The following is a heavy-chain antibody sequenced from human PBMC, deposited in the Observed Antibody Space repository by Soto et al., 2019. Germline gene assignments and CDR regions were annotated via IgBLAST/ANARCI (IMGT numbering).Heavy chain of an antibody. V-gene: IGHV1-69*13. Sequence: SVKVSCKASGGTFSSYAISWVRQAPGQGLEWMGGIIPIFGTANYAQKFQGRVTITADESTSTAYMELSSLRSEDTAVYYCARRGYSYGPLYYYYGMDVWGQGTTVTVSS. CDR2: IIPIFGTA. CDR1: GGTFSSYA. CDR3: ARRGYSYGPLYYYYGMDV. D-gene: IGHD5-18*01. J-gene: IGHJ6*02.